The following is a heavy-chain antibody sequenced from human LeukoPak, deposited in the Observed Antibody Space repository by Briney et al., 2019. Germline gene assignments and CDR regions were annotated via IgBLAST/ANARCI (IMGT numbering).Heavy chain of an antibody. J-gene: IGHJ5*02. CDR1: GDSISSYY. V-gene: IGHV4-59*01. CDR2: IYYSGST. CDR3: ARDPSPYDFWSGYS. D-gene: IGHD3-3*01. Sequence: PSETLSLTCTVSGDSISSYYWSWIRQPPGKGLEWIGYIYYSGSTNYNPSLKSRVTISVDTSKNQFSLKLSSVTAADTAVYYCARDPSPYDFWSGYSWGQGTLVTVSS.